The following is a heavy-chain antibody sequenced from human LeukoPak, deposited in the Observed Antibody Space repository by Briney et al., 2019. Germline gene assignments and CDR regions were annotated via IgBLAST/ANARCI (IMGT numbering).Heavy chain of an antibody. CDR2: ILYDGTNK. D-gene: IGHD3-10*02. CDR3: ARGTMFPYYFDY. J-gene: IGHJ4*02. V-gene: IGHV3-30*02. CDR1: GFTFSSFG. Sequence: GGSLRLSCAASGFTFSSFGMHWVRQAPGQSLEWVAFILYDGTNKYYADSVKGRFTIPRDNSKNSLYLQMNSLRAEDTAVYYCARGTMFPYYFDYWGQGTLVTVSS.